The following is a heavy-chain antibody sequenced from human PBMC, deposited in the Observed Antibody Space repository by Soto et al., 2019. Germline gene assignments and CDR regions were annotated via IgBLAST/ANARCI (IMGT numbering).Heavy chain of an antibody. CDR1: GFTFNSYA. CDR3: AKDRYDILTGYYNDY. D-gene: IGHD3-9*01. J-gene: IGHJ4*02. V-gene: IGHV3-23*01. CDR2: ISGSGGST. Sequence: PGGSLRLSCAASGFTFNSYAMSWVRQAPGKGLEWVSAISGSGGSTYYADSVKGRFTISRDNFKNTLYLQMNSLRAEDTAVYYCAKDRYDILTGYYNDYWGQGTLVTVSS.